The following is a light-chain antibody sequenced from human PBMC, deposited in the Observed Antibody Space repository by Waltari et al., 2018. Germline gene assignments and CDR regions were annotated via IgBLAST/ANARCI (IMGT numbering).Light chain of an antibody. J-gene: IGKJ1*01. V-gene: IGKV1-5*03. CDR2: KAS. CDR1: QSVNRW. CDR3: QQYEAFPVT. Sequence: DIQMTQSPSTLSASVGDSVTIACRASQSVNRWLAWYQQKPGKARKLLISKASALQNGVAPRFSGGRSGTEFALTISNLQPDDSSTYYCQQYEAFPVTFGQGTKVEIK.